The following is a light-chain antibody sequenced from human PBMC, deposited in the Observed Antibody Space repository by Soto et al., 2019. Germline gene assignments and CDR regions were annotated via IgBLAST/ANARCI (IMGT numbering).Light chain of an antibody. CDR2: GAS. CDR1: QSVSSSY. Sequence: EIVLTQSPGTLSLSPGERATLSCTASQSVSSSYLAWYQQKPGQAPRLLIYGASSRATGIPDRFSGSGSGTDFTLTISRLEPEDFAVYYCQQYGTSLYTFGQGTSLEIK. V-gene: IGKV3-20*01. CDR3: QQYGTSLYT. J-gene: IGKJ2*01.